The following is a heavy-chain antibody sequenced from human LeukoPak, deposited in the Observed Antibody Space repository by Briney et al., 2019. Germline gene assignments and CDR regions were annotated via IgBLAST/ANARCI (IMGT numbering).Heavy chain of an antibody. CDR2: IYYSGST. CDR3: ASYERRQWLPYDAFDI. Sequence: SETLSLTCTVSDDSISDYYWSWIRQPPGKGLEWIGYIYYSGSTNYNPSLKSRVTISVDTSKNQFSLKLSSVTAADTAVYYCASYERRQWLPYDAFDIWGQGTMVTVSS. V-gene: IGHV4-59*08. CDR1: DDSISDYY. J-gene: IGHJ3*02. D-gene: IGHD6-19*01.